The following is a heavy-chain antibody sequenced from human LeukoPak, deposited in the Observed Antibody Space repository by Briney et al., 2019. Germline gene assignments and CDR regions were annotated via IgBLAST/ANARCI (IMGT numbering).Heavy chain of an antibody. CDR3: ARRRGGYYDRYIDY. V-gene: IGHV4-39*01. J-gene: IGHJ4*02. CDR2: IYYSGST. Sequence: SETLSLTCTVSGGSISSSSYYWGWIRQPPGKGLEWIGSIYYSGSTYYSPSLKSRVTISVDTSKNQFSLKLSSVTAADTAVYYCARRRGGYYDRYIDYWGQGTLVTVSS. D-gene: IGHD3-22*01. CDR1: GGSISSSSYY.